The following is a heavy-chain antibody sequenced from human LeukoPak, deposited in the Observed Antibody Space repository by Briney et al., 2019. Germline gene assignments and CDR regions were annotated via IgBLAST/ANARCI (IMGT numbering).Heavy chain of an antibody. CDR2: TNHGGST. Sequence: KPSETLSLTCAVYGGSFSGYYWTWFRQSPGKGLEWIGETNHGGSTKYHPSLKSRVATSVDTSKKQFYLKLSSVTAADTAVYYCARGGLSSNYFDYWGQGTLVTVSS. V-gene: IGHV4-34*01. CDR1: GGSFSGYY. CDR3: ARGGLSSNYFDY. D-gene: IGHD4-11*01. J-gene: IGHJ4*02.